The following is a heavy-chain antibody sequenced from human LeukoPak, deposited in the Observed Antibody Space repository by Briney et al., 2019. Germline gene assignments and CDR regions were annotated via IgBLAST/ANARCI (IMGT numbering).Heavy chain of an antibody. CDR3: ARGGYYGSGSYFSY. Sequence: GGSLRLSCAASGFTFSSYWMSWVRQAPGKGREWVANIKQDGSEEYYVDSVKGRFTISRDNAKNSLYLQMNSLRAEDTAVYYCARGGYYGSGSYFSYWGQGTLVTVSS. CDR1: GFTFSSYW. J-gene: IGHJ4*02. V-gene: IGHV3-7*03. D-gene: IGHD3-10*01. CDR2: IKQDGSEE.